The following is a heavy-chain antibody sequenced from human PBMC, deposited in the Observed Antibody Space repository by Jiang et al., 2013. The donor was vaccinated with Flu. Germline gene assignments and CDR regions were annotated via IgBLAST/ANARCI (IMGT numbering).Heavy chain of an antibody. CDR2: IGTAGDP. J-gene: IGHJ2*01. CDR3: ARGGGYSRRVWNFDL. Sequence: VQLVESGGGLVQPGGSLRLSCAASGFTFSRHDMHWVRQVTGKGLEWVSAIGTAGDPFYPGSVKGRFTISRENAKNSLYLQMNSLRAGDTAVYYCARGGGYSRRVWNFDLWGRGTLVTVSS. CDR1: GFTFSRHD. D-gene: IGHD4-11*01. V-gene: IGHV3-13*05.